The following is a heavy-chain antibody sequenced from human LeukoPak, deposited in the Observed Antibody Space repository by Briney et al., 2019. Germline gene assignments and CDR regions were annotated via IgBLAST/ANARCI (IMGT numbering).Heavy chain of an antibody. CDR3: AKEWDASGARLGWFDP. Sequence: GGSLRLSCAASGFTFSSYAMSWVRQAPGKGLEWVSAISGPAGSWDYADSVKGRFTISRDNSKNTLYLQMNSLRAEDTATYYCAKEWDASGARLGWFDPWGQGTLVTVSS. J-gene: IGHJ5*02. CDR2: ISGPAGSW. CDR1: GFTFSSYA. V-gene: IGHV3-23*01. D-gene: IGHD3-10*01.